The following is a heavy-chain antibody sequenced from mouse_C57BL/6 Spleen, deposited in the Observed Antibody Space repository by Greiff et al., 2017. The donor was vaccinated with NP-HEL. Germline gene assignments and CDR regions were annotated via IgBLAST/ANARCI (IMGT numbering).Heavy chain of an antibody. CDR1: GFTFSSYA. D-gene: IGHD1-1*01. J-gene: IGHJ2*01. CDR2: ISDGGSYT. Sequence: EVMLVESGGGLVKPGGSLKLSCAASGFTFSSYAMSWVRQTPEKRLEWVATISDGGSYTYYPDNVKGRFTISRDNAKNNLYLQMSHLKSEDTAMYYCARGANYGSSYYFDYWGQGTTLTVSS. CDR3: ARGANYGSSYYFDY. V-gene: IGHV5-4*03.